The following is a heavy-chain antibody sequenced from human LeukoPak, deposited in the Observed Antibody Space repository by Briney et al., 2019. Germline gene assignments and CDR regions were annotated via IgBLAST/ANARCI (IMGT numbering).Heavy chain of an antibody. CDR3: ARAGYSYGIISYFDS. Sequence: GGSLRLSCAASGFTFSSYSMNWVRQAPGKGLEWVSYISSSSGTIYYADSVKGRFTISRDNAKSSLYLQMNSLRDEDTAIYYCARAGYSYGIISYFDSWGQGTLVTVSS. D-gene: IGHD5-18*01. J-gene: IGHJ4*02. V-gene: IGHV3-48*02. CDR1: GFTFSSYS. CDR2: ISSSSGTI.